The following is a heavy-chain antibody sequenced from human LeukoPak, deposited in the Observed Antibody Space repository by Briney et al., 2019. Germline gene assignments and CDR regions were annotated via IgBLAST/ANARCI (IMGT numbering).Heavy chain of an antibody. J-gene: IGHJ5*02. CDR2: IHQSGNT. D-gene: IGHD3-10*01. V-gene: IGHV4-34*01. CDR1: DGSFSGYY. CDR3: ARDNYYGSENWFDP. Sequence: SETLSLTCAVYDGSFSGYYWNWIRQPPGKGLEWIGEIHQSGNTNYNPSLKSRLTISVDTSKNQFSLKLSSVTAADTAVYYCARDNYYGSENWFDPWGQGTLVTVSS.